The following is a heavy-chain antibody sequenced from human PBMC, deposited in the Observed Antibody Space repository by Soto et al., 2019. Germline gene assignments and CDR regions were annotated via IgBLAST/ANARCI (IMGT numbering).Heavy chain of an antibody. Sequence: GESLKISCKGSGYIFTTNWIGWVRQMPGKGLEWMGIIYPSDSDTRYSPSFQGQVTISADKSITTAYLQWSSLKASDTAMYYCARKPGTAFDIWGQGTMVTVSS. CDR1: GYIFTTNW. CDR3: ARKPGTAFDI. D-gene: IGHD3-10*01. V-gene: IGHV5-51*01. J-gene: IGHJ3*02. CDR2: IYPSDSDT.